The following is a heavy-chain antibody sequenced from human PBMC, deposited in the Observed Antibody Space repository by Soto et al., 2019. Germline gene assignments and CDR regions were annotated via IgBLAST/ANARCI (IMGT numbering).Heavy chain of an antibody. Sequence: PRGSLRLSCAASGFTFSSYAMSWVRQAPGKGLEWVSAISGSGGSTYYADSVKGRFTISRDNSKNTLYLQMNSLRAEDTAVYYCAKIYWNPRYLDYWGQGTRVTVYS. CDR2: ISGSGGST. V-gene: IGHV3-23*01. D-gene: IGHD1-1*01. CDR1: GFTFSSYA. CDR3: AKIYWNPRYLDY. J-gene: IGHJ4*02.